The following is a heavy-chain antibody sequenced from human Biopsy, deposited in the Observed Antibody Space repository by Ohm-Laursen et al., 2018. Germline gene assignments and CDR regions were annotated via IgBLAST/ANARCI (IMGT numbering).Heavy chain of an antibody. V-gene: IGHV4-38-2*02. Sequence: TLSLTWFVSGYSISSDYRWGWIRQAPGKTLEWLGNIFKDGNTHYNPSLRSRLIISIDTSKNQFSLMMTSVSGADTAVYFCARVGSGWAPFDKWGPGTLVTVSS. CDR2: IFKDGNT. CDR3: ARVGSGWAPFDK. J-gene: IGHJ4*02. D-gene: IGHD6-19*01. CDR1: GYSISSDYR.